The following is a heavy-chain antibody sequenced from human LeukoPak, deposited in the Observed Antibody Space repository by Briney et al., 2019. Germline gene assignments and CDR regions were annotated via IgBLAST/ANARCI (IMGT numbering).Heavy chain of an antibody. D-gene: IGHD3-10*01. CDR2: INHSGGT. V-gene: IGHV4-34*01. CDR1: GVTFSGYY. Sequence: SETLSLTSAIYGVTFSGYYWSWIRQSPEKGLEWIGEINHSGGTNYNPSLKSRVTISVDTSKNQFSLKLSSVTTADTAVYYCARGSGAYYYGSYYMDVWGKGTTVTISS. J-gene: IGHJ6*03. CDR3: ARGSGAYYYGSYYMDV.